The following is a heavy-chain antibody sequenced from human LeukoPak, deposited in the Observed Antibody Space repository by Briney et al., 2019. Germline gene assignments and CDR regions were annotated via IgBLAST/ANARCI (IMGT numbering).Heavy chain of an antibody. V-gene: IGHV3-23*01. CDR3: ARSEYYSNYGWFDP. CDR2: ISDSGGRT. D-gene: IGHD4-11*01. J-gene: IGHJ5*02. Sequence: GGSLRLSCAVSGITLSNYGMSWVRQAPGKGLEWVAGISDSGGRTNYADSVKGRFTISRDNAKNSLYLQMNSLRAEDTAVYYCARSEYYSNYGWFDPWGQGTLVTVSS. CDR1: GITLSNYG.